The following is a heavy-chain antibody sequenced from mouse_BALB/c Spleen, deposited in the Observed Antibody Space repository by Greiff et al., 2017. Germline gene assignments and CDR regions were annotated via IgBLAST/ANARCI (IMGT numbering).Heavy chain of an antibody. D-gene: IGHD2-4*01. CDR2: ISSGSSTI. J-gene: IGHJ1*01. Sequence: EVKLMESGGGLVQPGGSRKLSCAASGFTFSSFGMHWVRQAPEKGLEWVAYISSGSSTIYYADTVKGRFTISRDNPKNTLFLQMTSLRSEDTAMYYCARSGDYDEDWYFDVWGAGTTVTVSS. CDR3: ARSGDYDEDWYFDV. CDR1: GFTFSSFG. V-gene: IGHV5-17*02.